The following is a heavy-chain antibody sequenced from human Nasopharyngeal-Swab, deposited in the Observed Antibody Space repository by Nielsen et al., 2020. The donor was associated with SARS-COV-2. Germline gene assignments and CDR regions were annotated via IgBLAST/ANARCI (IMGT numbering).Heavy chain of an antibody. V-gene: IGHV3-33*08. J-gene: IGHJ3*01. D-gene: IGHD3-10*01. CDR1: GYSFRTYG. CDR2: IWCDGSNK. Sequence: GESLKISCVASGYSFRTYGMHWVRQSPVKGLEWLTNIWCDGSNKYYADSVKGRFTVSRDNSKNTLFLEMDSLRAEDTAVYYCARGSSVHAFDVWGQGTEVTVSS. CDR3: ARGSSVHAFDV.